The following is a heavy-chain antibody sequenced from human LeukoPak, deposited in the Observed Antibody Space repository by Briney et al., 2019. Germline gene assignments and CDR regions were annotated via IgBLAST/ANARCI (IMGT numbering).Heavy chain of an antibody. CDR2: IIPIFGIA. J-gene: IGHJ4*02. V-gene: IGHV1-69*04. CDR1: GGTFSSYA. D-gene: IGHD6-13*01. CDR3: ASPIEAADHLCY. Sequence: AASVKVSCKASGGTFSSYAISWVRQAPGQGLEWMGRIIPIFGIANYAQKFQGRVTITADKSTSTAYMELSSLRSEDTAVYYCASPIEAADHLCYWGQGTLVTVSS.